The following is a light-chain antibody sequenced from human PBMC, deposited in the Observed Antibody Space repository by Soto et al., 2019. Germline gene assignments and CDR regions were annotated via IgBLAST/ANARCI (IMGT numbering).Light chain of an antibody. CDR2: GAS. J-gene: IGKJ2*02. CDR3: QQRGKWPST. Sequence: IVMTQSPATLSVSPGERVTLSCRASETVRTNLAWFQQKPGQTPRLLIFGASTRATGIPTRFTGSGSETEFTLTIGSLQSEDLAVYYCQQRGKWPSTFGPGTKVEMK. V-gene: IGKV3-15*01. CDR1: ETVRTN.